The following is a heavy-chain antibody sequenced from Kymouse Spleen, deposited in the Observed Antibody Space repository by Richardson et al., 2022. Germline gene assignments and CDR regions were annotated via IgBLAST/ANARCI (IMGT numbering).Heavy chain of an antibody. CDR1: GFTFDDYA. J-gene: IGHJ4*02. CDR2: ISWNSGSI. Sequence: EVQLVESGGGLVQPGRSLRLSCAASGFTFDDYAMHWVRQAPGKGLEWVSGISWNSGSIGYADSVKGRFTISRDNAKNSLYLQMNSLRAEDTALYYCAKDRGTMVRGVMNYWGQGTLVTVSS. CDR3: AKDRGTMVRGVMNY. D-gene: IGHD3-10*01. V-gene: IGHV3-9*01.